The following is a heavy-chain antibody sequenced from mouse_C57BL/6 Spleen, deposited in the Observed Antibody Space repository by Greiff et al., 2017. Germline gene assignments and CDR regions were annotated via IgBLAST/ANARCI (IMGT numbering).Heavy chain of an antibody. CDR2: IYPGNSDT. CDR3: TRSYYYGSSYVHWYFDV. J-gene: IGHJ1*03. CDR1: GYTFTSYW. Sequence: VQLQQSGTVLARPGASVKMSCKTSGYTFTSYWMHWVKQSPGQGLEWIGAIYPGNSDTSYNQKFKGKAKLTAVTSASTAYMELSSLTNEDSAVYYCTRSYYYGSSYVHWYFDVWGTGTTVTVSS. D-gene: IGHD1-1*01. V-gene: IGHV1-5*01.